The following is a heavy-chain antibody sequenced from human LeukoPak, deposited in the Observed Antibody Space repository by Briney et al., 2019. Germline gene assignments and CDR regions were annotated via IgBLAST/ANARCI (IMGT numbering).Heavy chain of an antibody. CDR3: ARDLGGYSDGSYYYYMDV. CDR2: IYYSGST. J-gene: IGHJ6*03. CDR1: GGSISSYY. Sequence: ETLSLTCTVSGGSISSYYWSWFRQPPGKGLEWIGYIYYSGSTNYNPSLKSRVTMSLDTSKNQFSLKLISVTAADTAVYYCARDLGGYSDGSYYYYMDVWGKGTTVTVSS. V-gene: IGHV4-59*12. D-gene: IGHD5-18*01.